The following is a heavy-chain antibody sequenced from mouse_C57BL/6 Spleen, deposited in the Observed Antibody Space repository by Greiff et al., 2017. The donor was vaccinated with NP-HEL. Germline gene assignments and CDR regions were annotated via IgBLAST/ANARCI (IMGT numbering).Heavy chain of an antibody. CDR1: GYTFTDYY. CDR2: INPYNGGT. CDR3: ARTYYGTVVTSRYFDV. J-gene: IGHJ1*03. V-gene: IGHV1-19*01. D-gene: IGHD1-1*01. Sequence: EVQLQQSGPVLVKPGASVKMSCKASGYTFTDYYMNWVKQSHGKSLEWIGVINPYNGGTSYNQKFKGKATLTVDKSSSTAYMELNSLTSEDSAVYYCARTYYGTVVTSRYFDVWGTGTTVTVSS.